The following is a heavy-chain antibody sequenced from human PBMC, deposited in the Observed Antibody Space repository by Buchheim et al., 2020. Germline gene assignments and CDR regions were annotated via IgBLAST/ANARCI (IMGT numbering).Heavy chain of an antibody. CDR1: GFTFSSYA. J-gene: IGHJ4*02. Sequence: EVQLLESGGGLVQPGGSLRLSCAASGFTFSSYAMSWVRQAPGKGLEWVSAISGSGGSTYYADSVKGRFTISSDHSKNPLYLQMNSLRAEDTAVYYCANQDYYDSSALVGYWGQGTL. V-gene: IGHV3-23*01. D-gene: IGHD3-22*01. CDR2: ISGSGGST. CDR3: ANQDYYDSSALVGY.